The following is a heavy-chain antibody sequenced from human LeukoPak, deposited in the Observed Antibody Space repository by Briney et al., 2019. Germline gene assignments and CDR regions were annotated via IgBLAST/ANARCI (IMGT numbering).Heavy chain of an antibody. D-gene: IGHD1-26*01. V-gene: IGHV1-46*01. CDR2: INPSGGST. CDR3: ARDGEYSGSYYNAYYFDY. Sequence: ASVKVSCKASGYTFTSYYMHWVRQAPGQGLEWMGIINPSGGSTSYAQKFQGRVTMTRDTSTSTVYMELSSLRSEDAAVYYCARDGEYSGSYYNAYYFDYWGQGTLVTVSS. J-gene: IGHJ4*02. CDR1: GYTFTSYY.